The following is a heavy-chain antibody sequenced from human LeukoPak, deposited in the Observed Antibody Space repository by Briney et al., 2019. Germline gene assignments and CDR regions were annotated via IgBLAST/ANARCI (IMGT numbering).Heavy chain of an antibody. CDR3: ARSYSSSWYWFDP. Sequence: SVKVSCTASGGTFSIYAISWVRQAPGQGLEWMGGIIPIFGTANYAQKFQGRVTITADESTSTAYMELSSLRSEDTAVYYCARSYSSSWYWFDPWGQGTLVTVSS. D-gene: IGHD6-13*01. CDR2: IIPIFGTA. V-gene: IGHV1-69*01. J-gene: IGHJ5*02. CDR1: GGTFSIYA.